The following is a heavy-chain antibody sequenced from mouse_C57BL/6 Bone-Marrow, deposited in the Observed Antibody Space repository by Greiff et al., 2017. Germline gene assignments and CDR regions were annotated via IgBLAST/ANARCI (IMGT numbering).Heavy chain of an antibody. CDR3: ARRRDYDAMDY. V-gene: IGHV14-3*01. CDR2: IDPANGNT. J-gene: IGHJ4*01. Sequence: EVQLQESVAELVRPGASVKLSCTASGFNIKNTYMHWVKQRPEQGLEWIGRIDPANGNTKYAPKFQGKATIPADPSSNTASLQLSSLASEDTAMYYCARRRDYDAMDYWGQGTSVTVSS. CDR1: GFNIKNTY.